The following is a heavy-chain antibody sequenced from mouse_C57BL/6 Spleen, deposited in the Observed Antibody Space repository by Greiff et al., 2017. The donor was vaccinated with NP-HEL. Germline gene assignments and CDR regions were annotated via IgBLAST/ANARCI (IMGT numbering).Heavy chain of an antibody. D-gene: IGHD1-1*01. CDR2: IYPGDGDT. Sequence: QVQLQQSGPELVKPGASVKISCKASGYAFSSSWMNWVKQRPGKGLEWIGRIYPGDGDTNYNGKFKGKATLTADKSSSTAYMQLSSLTSEDSAVYFCARRIYGSSWDFDYWGQGTTLTVSS. CDR1: GYAFSSSW. J-gene: IGHJ2*01. CDR3: ARRIYGSSWDFDY. V-gene: IGHV1-82*01.